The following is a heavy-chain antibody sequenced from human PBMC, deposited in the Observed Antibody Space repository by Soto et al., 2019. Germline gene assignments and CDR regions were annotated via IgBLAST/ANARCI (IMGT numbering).Heavy chain of an antibody. J-gene: IGHJ6*04. CDR3: ARGMWQILLRSWSYYYGMDV. V-gene: IGHV6-1*01. CDR2: TYYRSKWYN. D-gene: IGHD2-21*01. CDR1: GDSVSSNSAA. Sequence: SQTLSLTCAISGDSVSSNSAAWNWIRQSPSRGLEWLGRTYYRSKWYNDYAVSVKSRITINPDTSKNQFSLQLNSVTPEDTAVFYCARGMWQILLRSWSYYYGMDVWGKRTTVTVCS.